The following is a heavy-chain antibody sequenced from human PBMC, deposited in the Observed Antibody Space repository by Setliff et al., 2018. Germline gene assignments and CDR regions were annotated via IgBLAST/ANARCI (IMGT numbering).Heavy chain of an antibody. Sequence: GASVKVSCKTSGYTFTTYGISWLRQAPGQGLEWMGWISVYSGDASYVQKFQGRVTMTADTSTSTVYMELRSLRSDDTAVYFCARDPTNHLWSAYWPFWGQGTLVTVSS. D-gene: IGHD3-3*02. CDR1: GYTFTTYG. J-gene: IGHJ4*02. V-gene: IGHV1-18*01. CDR2: ISVYSGDA. CDR3: ARDPTNHLWSAYWPF.